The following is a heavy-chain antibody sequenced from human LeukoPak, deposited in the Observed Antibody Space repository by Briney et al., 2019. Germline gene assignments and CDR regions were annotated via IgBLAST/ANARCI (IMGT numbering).Heavy chain of an antibody. CDR2: VFCSGVT. V-gene: IGHV4-59*01. CDR3: ARNNVDAVGARIYDYYGLDV. J-gene: IGHJ6*02. Sequence: SETRSLTCSVSGDSLSLYYWSWLRQTPGKGLEWIGYVFCSGVTYYNPSLKSRVTISVNSSENQFSLKLRSVTPADTAIYFCARNNVDAVGARIYDYYGLDVWGRGTTVTVS. CDR1: GDSLSLYY. D-gene: IGHD2-21*01.